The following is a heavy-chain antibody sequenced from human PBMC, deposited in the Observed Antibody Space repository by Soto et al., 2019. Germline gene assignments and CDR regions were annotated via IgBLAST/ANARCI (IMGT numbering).Heavy chain of an antibody. CDR2: IYHGGYT. D-gene: IGHD4-17*01. Sequence: QLQLQESGSGLVKPSQTLSLTCAVSGGSISSGGYSWSWIRQPPGKGLEWIGYIYHGGYTYYNPSLKSRVTISGDRSKNQFSLKLSSVTAAATAVYYCARAHYGDYGYGMDVWGQGATVTVSS. CDR1: GGSISSGGYS. J-gene: IGHJ6*02. CDR3: ARAHYGDYGYGMDV. V-gene: IGHV4-30-2*01.